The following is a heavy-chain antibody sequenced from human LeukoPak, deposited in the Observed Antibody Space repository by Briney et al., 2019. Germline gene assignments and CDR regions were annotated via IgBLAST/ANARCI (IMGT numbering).Heavy chain of an antibody. J-gene: IGHJ4*02. CDR1: GYSFTSYW. Sequence: GESLRISCKGSGYSFTSYWISWVRQMPGKGLEWMGRIDPSDSYSNYSPSFQGHVTISADRSISTAYLQWSSLKASDTAMYYCARHLGERWVATTVLSYWGQGTLVTVSS. CDR3: ARHLGERWVATTVLSY. D-gene: IGHD5-12*01. V-gene: IGHV5-10-1*01. CDR2: IDPSDSYS.